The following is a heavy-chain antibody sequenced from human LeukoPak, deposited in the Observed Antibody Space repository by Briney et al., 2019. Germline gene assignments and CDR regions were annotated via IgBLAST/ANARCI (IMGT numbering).Heavy chain of an antibody. CDR1: GGSISSSY. CDR2: IYYSGST. J-gene: IGHJ4*02. Sequence: PSETLSLTCTVSGGSISSSYWSWIRQPPGKGLEWIGYIYYSGSTNYNPSLKSRVTISVDTSKNQFSLKLSPVTAADTAVYYCARHSGVLRLGEFLDYWGQGTLVTVSS. D-gene: IGHD3-16*01. V-gene: IGHV4-59*08. CDR3: ARHSGVLRLGEFLDY.